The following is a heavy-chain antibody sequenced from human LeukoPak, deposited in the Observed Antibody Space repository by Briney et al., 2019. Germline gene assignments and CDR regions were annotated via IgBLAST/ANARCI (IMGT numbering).Heavy chain of an antibody. D-gene: IGHD2-21*02. J-gene: IGHJ4*02. Sequence: ASVKVSCKASGYTFTSYYIDWVRQAPGQGLEWMGVINPSGGSTRYAQKFQGRVTMTGDPSTRTVYMELSSLTSDDTAVYYCARGGAYCGGDCYWIDYWGQGTLVTVSS. V-gene: IGHV1-46*01. CDR3: ARGGAYCGGDCYWIDY. CDR1: GYTFTSYY. CDR2: INPSGGST.